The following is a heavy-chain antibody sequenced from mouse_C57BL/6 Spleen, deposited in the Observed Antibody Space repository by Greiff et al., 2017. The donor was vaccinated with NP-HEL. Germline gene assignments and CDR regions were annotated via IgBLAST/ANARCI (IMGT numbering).Heavy chain of an antibody. CDR2: IDPSDSET. CDR3: ARGDYGSSYDWYFDV. D-gene: IGHD1-1*01. Sequence: QVQLKQPGAELVRPGSSVKLSCKASGYTFTSYWMHWVKQRPIQGLEWIGNIDPSDSETHYNQKFKDKATLTVDKSSSTAYMQLSSLTSEDSAVYYCARGDYGSSYDWYFDVWGTGTTVTVSS. CDR1: GYTFTSYW. V-gene: IGHV1-52*01. J-gene: IGHJ1*03.